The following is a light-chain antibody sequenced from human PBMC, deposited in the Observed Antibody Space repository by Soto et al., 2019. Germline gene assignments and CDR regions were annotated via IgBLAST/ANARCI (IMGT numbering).Light chain of an antibody. Sequence: SASTGDRVTITCRASQGIGSYLAWFQQKPGQAPKLLIYAASTLQSGVPSRFSGSGSGTDFTLTISCLQSEDFATYYCQQFHSYPRTFGQGTKVDIK. V-gene: IGKV1-8*01. J-gene: IGKJ1*01. CDR1: QGIGSY. CDR2: AAS. CDR3: QQFHSYPRT.